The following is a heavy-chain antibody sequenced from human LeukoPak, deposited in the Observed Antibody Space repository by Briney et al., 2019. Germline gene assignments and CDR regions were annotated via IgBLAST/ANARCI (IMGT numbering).Heavy chain of an antibody. CDR3: ARAYYDSSGYYYVSYFDY. J-gene: IGHJ4*02. CDR2: ISSSSSYI. D-gene: IGHD3-22*01. CDR1: GFTFSSYS. V-gene: IGHV3-21*01. Sequence: GGSLRLSCAASGFTFSSYSMNWVRQAPGKGLEWVSSISSSSSYIYCADSVKGRFTISRDNAKNSLYLQMNSLRAEDTAVYYCARAYYDSSGYYYVSYFDYWGQGTLVTVSS.